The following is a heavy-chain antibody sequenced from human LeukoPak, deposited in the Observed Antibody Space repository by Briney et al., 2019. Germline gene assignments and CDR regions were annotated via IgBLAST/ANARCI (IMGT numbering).Heavy chain of an antibody. D-gene: IGHD3-16*02. CDR1: GFTFSSYE. J-gene: IGHJ4*02. V-gene: IGHV3-48*03. CDR2: ISSSGSTI. CDR3: ARTSMITFGGVIVIPFDY. Sequence: GGSLRLSCAASGFTFSSYEMNWVRQAPGKGLEWVSYISSSGSTIYYADYVKGRFTIYRDNAKNSLYLQMNSLRAEDTAVYYCARTSMITFGGVIVIPFDYWGQGTLVTVSS.